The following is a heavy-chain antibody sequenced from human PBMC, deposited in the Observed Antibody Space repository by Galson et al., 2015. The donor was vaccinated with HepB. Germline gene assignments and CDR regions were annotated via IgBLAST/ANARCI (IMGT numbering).Heavy chain of an antibody. Sequence: SLRLSCAASGFTFSNYWMHWVRHAPGKGLVWVSRINSDGTYITYADSVKGRFTISRDNAKNMLYLQMNSPRAEDTALYYCARTRGAAAGIFDYWGQGSLVTVSS. CDR1: GFTFSNYW. D-gene: IGHD6-13*01. J-gene: IGHJ4*02. V-gene: IGHV3-74*01. CDR2: INSDGTYI. CDR3: ARTRGAAAGIFDY.